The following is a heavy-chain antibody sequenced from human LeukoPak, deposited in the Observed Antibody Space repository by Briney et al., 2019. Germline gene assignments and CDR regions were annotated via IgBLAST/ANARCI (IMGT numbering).Heavy chain of an antibody. CDR2: IRSKRNNYAT. CDR3: TSPSGIPDY. V-gene: IGHV3-73*01. J-gene: IGHJ4*02. CDR1: GLTFSSSS. Sequence: PGGSLKLSCAASGLTFSSSSMHWVRQSSGKGLEWLGRIRSKRNNYATTYAPSVRGRFTVSRDDSKNTTYLQMNSLKTEDTAVYYCTSPSGIPDYGGQGTLVTVSS. D-gene: IGHD1-14*01.